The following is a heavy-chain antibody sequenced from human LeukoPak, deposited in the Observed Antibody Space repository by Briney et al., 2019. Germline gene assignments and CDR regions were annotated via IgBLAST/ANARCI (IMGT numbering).Heavy chain of an antibody. D-gene: IGHD3-10*01. Sequence: ASVKVSCKASGYIFTGYYMHWVRQAPGQGLEWMGWINPNSGGTNYAQKFQGWVTMTRDTSITTAYMELSRLRSDDTAVYYCARSIRGDLGSWFDPWGQGTLVTVSS. CDR1: GYIFTGYY. CDR2: INPNSGGT. CDR3: ARSIRGDLGSWFDP. V-gene: IGHV1-2*04. J-gene: IGHJ5*02.